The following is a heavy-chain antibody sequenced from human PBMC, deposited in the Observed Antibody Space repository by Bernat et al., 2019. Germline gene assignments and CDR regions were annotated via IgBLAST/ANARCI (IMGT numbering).Heavy chain of an antibody. CDR2: IYHSGST. CDR3: ARDRGIAAAGTTHFDY. CDR1: GGSISSSNW. D-gene: IGHD6-13*01. J-gene: IGHJ4*02. Sequence: QVQLQESGPGLVKPSGTLSLTCAVSGGSISSSNWWSWVRQPPGKGLEWIGEIYHSGSTNYNPSLKSRATISVDKSKNQFSLKLSSVTAADTAVYYCARDRGIAAAGTTHFDYWGQGTLVTVSS. V-gene: IGHV4-4*02.